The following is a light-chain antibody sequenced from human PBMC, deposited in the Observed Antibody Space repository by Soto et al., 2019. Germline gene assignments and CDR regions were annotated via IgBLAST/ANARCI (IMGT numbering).Light chain of an antibody. Sequence: ELVLTQSPGTLSLSPGERATLSCRASQTVNNNYLAWYQQIPGQAPRLLISGASGRATGTPDRFSGSASGTDFTLTISGLEPEDFAVYYCQQYGRPPYTFGQGTKVDIK. CDR2: GAS. CDR1: QTVNNNY. J-gene: IGKJ2*01. V-gene: IGKV3-20*01. CDR3: QQYGRPPYT.